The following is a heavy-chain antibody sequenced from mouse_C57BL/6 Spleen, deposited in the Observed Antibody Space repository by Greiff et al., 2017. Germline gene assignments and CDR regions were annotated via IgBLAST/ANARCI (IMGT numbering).Heavy chain of an antibody. V-gene: IGHV1-80*01. J-gene: IGHJ2*01. Sequence: VMLVESGAELVKPGASVKISCKASGYAFSSYWMNWVKQRPGKGLEWIGQIYPGDGDTNYNGKFKGKATLTADKSSSTAYMQLSSLTSEDSAVYFCARYNYWVYFDYWGQGTTLTVSS. CDR2: IYPGDGDT. CDR1: GYAFSSYW. D-gene: IGHD2-12*01. CDR3: ARYNYWVYFDY.